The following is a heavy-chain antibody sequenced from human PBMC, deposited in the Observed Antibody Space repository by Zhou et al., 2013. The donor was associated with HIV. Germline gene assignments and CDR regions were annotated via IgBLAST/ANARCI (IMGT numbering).Heavy chain of an antibody. CDR2: IIPILGIT. Sequence: QVQLVQSGAEVKKPGSSVKVSCKASGGTFSSYAISWVRQAPGQGLEWMGRIIPILGITNYAQKFQDRVTITADRSTSTAYMELSSLRSEDTAVYYCARERQKWARDYHFDYWARNPGHRLL. D-gene: IGHD4-17*01. J-gene: IGHJ4*01. CDR1: GGTFSSYA. V-gene: IGHV1-69*04. CDR3: ARERQKWARDYHFDY.